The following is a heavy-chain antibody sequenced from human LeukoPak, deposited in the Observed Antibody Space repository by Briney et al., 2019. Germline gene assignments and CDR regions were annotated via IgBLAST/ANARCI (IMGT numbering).Heavy chain of an antibody. D-gene: IGHD3-10*01. CDR2: INPNSCGK. V-gene: IGHV1-2*02. CDR3: ARDRSAGFGELEPCFDY. Sequence: ASVKVSCKASGYTFIGYYMHWVRQAPGQGLEGVGWINPNSCGKNYVHKFQGRVTMTRDTSISTAYMELSRLRSDDTAVDYCARDRSAGFGELEPCFDYWGQRTLVTVSS. CDR1: GYTFIGYY. J-gene: IGHJ4*02.